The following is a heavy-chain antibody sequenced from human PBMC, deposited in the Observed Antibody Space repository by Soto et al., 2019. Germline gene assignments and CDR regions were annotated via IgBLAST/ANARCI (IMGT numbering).Heavy chain of an antibody. CDR2: IWYDGSNK. CDR3: ARGLVRGVIDY. V-gene: IGHV3-33*01. Sequence: QVQLVESGGGVVQPGRSLRLSCAASGFTFSSYGMHWVRQAPGKGLEWVAVIWYDGSNKYYADSVKGRFTISRDNSKNTVYLQMSSLRAEDSAVYYCARGLVRGVIDYWGQGTLVTVSS. D-gene: IGHD3-10*01. CDR1: GFTFSSYG. J-gene: IGHJ4*02.